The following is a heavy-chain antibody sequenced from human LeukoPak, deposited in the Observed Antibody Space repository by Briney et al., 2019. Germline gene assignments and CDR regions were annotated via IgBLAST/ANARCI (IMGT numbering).Heavy chain of an antibody. CDR1: GGSISSYY. CDR3: ARNRYYYDRSGYSFRWFDP. Sequence: PSETLSLTCTVSGGSISSYYWSWIRQPPGKGLEWIGYIYYSGSTNYNPSLKSRVTISVDTSKNQFSLKLSSVTAADTAVYYCARNRYYYDRSGYSFRWFDPWGQGTLVTVSS. J-gene: IGHJ5*02. D-gene: IGHD3-22*01. V-gene: IGHV4-59*01. CDR2: IYYSGST.